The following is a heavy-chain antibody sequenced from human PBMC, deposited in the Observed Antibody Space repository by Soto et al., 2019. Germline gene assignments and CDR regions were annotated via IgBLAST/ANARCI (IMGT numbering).Heavy chain of an antibody. CDR1: GFSLSTDAVG. D-gene: IGHD6-13*01. CDR2: IYWNDEA. J-gene: IGHJ4*02. V-gene: IGHV2-5*01. CDR3: AHRIAAPGRTLDY. Sequence: QITLKESGPTLVRPTQTLTLTCTVSGFSLSTDAVGVAWIRQPPGKALEWLALIYWNDEARYKSSLNNRLTITKDTSKSQVVLTMTAMAPLDTATYFCAHRIAAPGRTLDYWGQGILVTVSS.